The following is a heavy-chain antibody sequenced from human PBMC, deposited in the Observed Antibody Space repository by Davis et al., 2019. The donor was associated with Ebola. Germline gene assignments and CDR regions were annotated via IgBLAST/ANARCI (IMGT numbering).Heavy chain of an antibody. D-gene: IGHD3-3*01. CDR2: ITSTSSYT. Sequence: GSLRLSCAASGFTFSDYYMIWIRQAPGKGLEWVSYITSTSSYTNYADSVKGRFTISRDNAENSLYLQMNSLRAEDTAVYYCARSSDFWFPYAFDIWGQGTMVTVSS. CDR1: GFTFSDYY. CDR3: ARSSDFWFPYAFDI. J-gene: IGHJ3*02. V-gene: IGHV3-11*06.